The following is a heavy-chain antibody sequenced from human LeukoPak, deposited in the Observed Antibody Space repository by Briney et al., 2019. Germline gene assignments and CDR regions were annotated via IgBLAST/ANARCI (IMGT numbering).Heavy chain of an antibody. V-gene: IGHV3-66*04. CDR3: ARHNTGYSDSSGGYYFDY. CDR2: LYSGGST. Sequence: GGSLRLSCAASGFTVSSNYMSWVRQAPGKGLEWVSVLYSGGSTYYADSVKGRFTISRDNSKNTLYLQMNSLRAEDTAVYYCARHNTGYSDSSGGYYFDYWGQGTLVTVSS. D-gene: IGHD6-19*01. J-gene: IGHJ4*02. CDR1: GFTVSSNY.